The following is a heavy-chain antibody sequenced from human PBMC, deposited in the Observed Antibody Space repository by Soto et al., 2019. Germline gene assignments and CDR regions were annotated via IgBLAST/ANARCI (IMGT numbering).Heavy chain of an antibody. V-gene: IGHV3-48*01. CDR3: ARANGYCSGGSCYHHLDY. J-gene: IGHJ4*02. CDR1: GFTFSSYS. D-gene: IGHD2-15*01. CDR2: ISSSSTI. Sequence: EVQLVESGGGLVQPGGSLRLSCAASGFTFSSYSMNWVRQAPGKGLEWVSYISSSSTIYYADSVKGRFTISRDNAKNSLYLQMNSLRAEDTAVYYCARANGYCSGGSCYHHLDYWGQGTLVTVSS.